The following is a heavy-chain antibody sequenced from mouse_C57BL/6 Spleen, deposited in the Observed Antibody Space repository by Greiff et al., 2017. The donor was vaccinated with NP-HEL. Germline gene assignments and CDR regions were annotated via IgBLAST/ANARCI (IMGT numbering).Heavy chain of an antibody. V-gene: IGHV1-22*01. CDR3: ARASYPLYDMGY. Sequence: EVQLQQSGPELVKPGASVKMSCKASGYTFTDYNMHWVKQSHGKSLEWIGYINPNNGGTSHNQKFKGKATLTVNKSSSTAYMELRSLTSEDSAVYYGARASYPLYDMGYWGQGTSVTVSS. CDR2: INPNNGGT. D-gene: IGHD2-10*01. CDR1: GYTFTDYN. J-gene: IGHJ4*01.